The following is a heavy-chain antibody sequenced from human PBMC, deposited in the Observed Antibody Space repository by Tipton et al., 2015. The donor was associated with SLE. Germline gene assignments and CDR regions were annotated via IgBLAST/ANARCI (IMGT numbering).Heavy chain of an antibody. CDR2: VSYSGST. CDR1: GDSISGFY. CDR3: ARGIMGDHDY. D-gene: IGHD3-16*01. V-gene: IGHV4-59*12. J-gene: IGHJ4*02. Sequence: GLVKPSETLSLICTVSGDSISGFYWSWVRQTPGKGLEWLGCVSYSGSTTYNPSLRSRLTISVDPSKNQFSLKLSSVTAADTAAYYCARGIMGDHDYWGQGTLVTVSS.